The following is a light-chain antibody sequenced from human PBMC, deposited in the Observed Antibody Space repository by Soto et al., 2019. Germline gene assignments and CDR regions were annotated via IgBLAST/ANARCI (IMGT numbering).Light chain of an antibody. V-gene: IGLV1-40*01. CDR1: SSNIGAGYD. CDR2: GNS. CDR3: QSYDSSLSGSYV. Sequence: QSVLTQPPSVSGAPGQRVTISCTGSSSNIGAGYDLHWYQQLPGTAPKLLIYGNSNRPSGVPDRFSGSKSGTSASLAITGLQAEDEADYYCQSYDSSLSGSYVFGTGTKV. J-gene: IGLJ1*01.